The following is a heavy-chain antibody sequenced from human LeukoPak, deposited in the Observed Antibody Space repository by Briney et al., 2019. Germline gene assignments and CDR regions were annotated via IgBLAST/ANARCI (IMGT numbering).Heavy chain of an antibody. CDR2: ILSKTSGGTT. J-gene: IGHJ5*02. Sequence: GGSLRLSCAASGFSFSNAWMNWVRQTPGKGLEWVGRILSKTSGGTTDYATPVKGRFTISRDDSKNMLYLHMNSLQIEDTAVYYCADYYASGSYPPWGQGTLVTVSS. D-gene: IGHD3-10*01. V-gene: IGHV3-15*07. CDR1: GFSFSNAW. CDR3: ADYYASGSYPP.